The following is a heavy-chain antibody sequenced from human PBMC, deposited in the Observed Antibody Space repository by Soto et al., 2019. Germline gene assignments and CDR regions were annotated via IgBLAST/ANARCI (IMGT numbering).Heavy chain of an antibody. D-gene: IGHD2-2*01. V-gene: IGHV4-34*01. CDR2: INHSGST. CDR3: ASTELYCSSTSCYASTSIDY. J-gene: IGHJ4*02. CDR1: GGSFSGYY. Sequence: QVQLQQWGAGLLKPSETLSLTCAVYGGSFSGYYWSWIRQPPGKGLEWIGEINHSGSTNYNPSLKSRVTISVDTSKNQFSLKLSSVTAADTAVYYCASTELYCSSTSCYASTSIDYWGQGTLVTVSS.